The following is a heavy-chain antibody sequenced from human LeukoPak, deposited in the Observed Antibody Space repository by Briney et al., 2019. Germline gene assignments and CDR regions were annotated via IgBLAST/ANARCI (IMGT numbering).Heavy chain of an antibody. CDR2: ISGGGTTT. CDR3: ALVVAGRVNY. J-gene: IGHJ4*02. D-gene: IGHD6-19*01. Sequence: GGSLRLSCAASGFTFTSYGMGWVRQAPGKGLEWVSGISGGGTTTYYADSVKGLFTISRDNSKNTLSLQMNSLRAEDTAVYYCALVVAGRVNYWGQGTLVTVSS. V-gene: IGHV3-23*01. CDR1: GFTFTSYG.